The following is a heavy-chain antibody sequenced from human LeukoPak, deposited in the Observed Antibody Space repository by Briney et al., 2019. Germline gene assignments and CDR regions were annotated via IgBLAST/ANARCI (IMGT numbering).Heavy chain of an antibody. CDR3: ARDDIVVVPAADSGYYYYGMDV. CDR1: GGTFSSYA. J-gene: IGHJ6*02. V-gene: IGHV1-69*13. Sequence: SAKVSCKASGGTFSSYAISWVRQAPGQGLEWMGGIIPIFGTANYAQKFQGRVTITADESTSTAYMELSSLRSEDTAVYYCARDDIVVVPAADSGYYYYGMDVWGQGTTVTVSS. CDR2: IIPIFGTA. D-gene: IGHD2-2*01.